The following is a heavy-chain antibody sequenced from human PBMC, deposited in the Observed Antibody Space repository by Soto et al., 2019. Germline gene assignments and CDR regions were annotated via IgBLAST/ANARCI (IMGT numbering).Heavy chain of an antibody. V-gene: IGHV1-69*06. CDR3: AKHYGVYYGSGSYFDY. CDR2: IIPIFGTA. J-gene: IGHJ4*02. CDR1: GGTFSSYA. D-gene: IGHD3-10*01. Sequence: SVEVSCKASGGTFSSYAISWVRQAPGQGLEWMGGIIPIFGTANYAQKFQGRVTITADKSTSTAYMELSSLRSEDTAVYYCAKHYGVYYGSGSYFDYWGQGTLVTVSS.